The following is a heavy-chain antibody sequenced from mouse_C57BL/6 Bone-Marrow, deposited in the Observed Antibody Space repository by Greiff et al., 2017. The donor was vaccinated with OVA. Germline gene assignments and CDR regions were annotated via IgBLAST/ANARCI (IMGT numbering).Heavy chain of an antibody. V-gene: IGHV3-6*01. CDR3: ARNYYGSIDY. D-gene: IGHD1-1*01. Sequence: VQLKESGPGLVKPSQSLSLTCSVTGYSITSGYYWNWIRQFPGNKLEWMGYISYDGSNNYNPSLKNRISITRDTSKNQFFLKLNSVTTEDTASYYCARNYYGSIDYWGQGTTLTVSS. CDR1: GYSITSGYY. J-gene: IGHJ2*01. CDR2: ISYDGSN.